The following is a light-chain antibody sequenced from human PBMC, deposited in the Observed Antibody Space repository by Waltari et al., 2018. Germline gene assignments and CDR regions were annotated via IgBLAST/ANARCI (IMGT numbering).Light chain of an antibody. CDR3: GSYSGTTTYV. V-gene: IGLV2-14*03. CDR2: DVS. Sequence: QSALAQPASVSGSPGQSITISCPGTGRDVGRYNYVSCYQQLPGKAPKVIIFDVSDRPSGVSTRFSGSKSGNTASLTISGLQAEDEADYYCGSYSGTTTYVFGTGTYVTVL. CDR1: GRDVGRYNY. J-gene: IGLJ1*01.